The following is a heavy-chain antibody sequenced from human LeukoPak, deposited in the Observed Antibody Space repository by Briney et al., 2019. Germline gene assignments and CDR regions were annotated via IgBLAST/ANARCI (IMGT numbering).Heavy chain of an antibody. J-gene: IGHJ4*02. V-gene: IGHV4-34*01. D-gene: IGHD3-10*01. CDR3: ARGSHRAWEVLLD. CDR2: ISQSGIT. Sequence: SETLSLTCAVYGGSFNYYWSWIRQPPGKGLEWIGDISQSGITNYDPSLKSRVTVSIDTSKNQLSLKVTSVTAADTAVYYCARGSHRAWEVLLDWGQGTLVTVSS. CDR1: GGSFNYY.